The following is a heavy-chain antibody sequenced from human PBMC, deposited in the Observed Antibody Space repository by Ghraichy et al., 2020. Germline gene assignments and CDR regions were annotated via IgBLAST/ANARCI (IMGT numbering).Heavy chain of an antibody. CDR1: GGSFSGYY. CDR3: ARGEKGWNDSSFWFDP. J-gene: IGHJ5*02. CDR2: INHSGST. Sequence: ESLNISCAVYGGSFSGYYWSWIRQPPGKGLEWIGEINHSGSTNYNPSLKSRVTISVDTSKNQFSLKLSSVTAADTAVYYCARGEKGWNDSSFWFDPWGQEPWSPSPQ. D-gene: IGHD1-1*01. V-gene: IGHV4-34*01.